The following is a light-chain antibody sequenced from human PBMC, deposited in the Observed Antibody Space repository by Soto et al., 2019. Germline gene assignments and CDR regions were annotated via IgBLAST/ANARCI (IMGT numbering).Light chain of an antibody. CDR3: QQYAVWPPQT. CDR2: GAS. V-gene: IGKV3-20*01. CDR1: QSVKSSY. J-gene: IGKJ1*01. Sequence: EIVLTQSPGTLSFSPGERATLPCRASQSVKSSYLAWYQQKPGQTPRLLIFGASTRATGIPARFSGSGSGTEFTLTISSLQPEDFAVYYCQQYAVWPPQTFGQGTKVDI.